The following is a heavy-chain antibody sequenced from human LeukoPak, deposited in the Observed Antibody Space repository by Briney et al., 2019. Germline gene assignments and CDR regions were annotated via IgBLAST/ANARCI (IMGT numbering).Heavy chain of an antibody. D-gene: IGHD5-18*01. V-gene: IGHV6-1*01. CDR3: AREIGYNDAGYGNRCFDT. CDR2: TYYTSKWDN. Sequence: SQTLSLTCAISGDTVSSNSATWNWIRLSPSRGLEWLGRTYYTSKWDNDYADSVKSRIIITPDTSKNQFSLQLKSVTPEDTALYFCAREIGYNDAGYGNRCFDTWGQGTLVIVSS. CDR1: GDTVSSNSAT. J-gene: IGHJ5*02.